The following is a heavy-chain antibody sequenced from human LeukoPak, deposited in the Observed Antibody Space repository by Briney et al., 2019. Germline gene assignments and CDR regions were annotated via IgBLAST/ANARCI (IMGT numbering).Heavy chain of an antibody. CDR1: GGSISSGGYY. CDR3: ARVSGRAAAGTPH. CDR2: IYYSGST. V-gene: IGHV4-31*03. D-gene: IGHD6-13*01. J-gene: IGHJ1*01. Sequence: SQTLSLTCTVSGGSISSGGYYWSWLRQHPGKGLEWIGYIYYSGSTYYNPSLKSRVTISVDTSKNQFSLKLSSVTAADAAVYYCARVSGRAAAGTPHWGQGTLVTVSS.